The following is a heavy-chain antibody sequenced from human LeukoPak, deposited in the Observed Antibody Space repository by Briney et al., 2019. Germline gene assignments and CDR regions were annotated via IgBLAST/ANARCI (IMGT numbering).Heavy chain of an antibody. V-gene: IGHV4-31*03. J-gene: IGHJ4*02. Sequence: SETLSLTCTVSGGSISSGGYYWSWIREHPGKGLEWIGYIYYSGSTYYDPSLKSRVTISVDTSKNQFSLKLSSVTAADTAVYYCAREGLGYCSSTSCSYFDYWGQGTLVTVSS. CDR1: GGSISSGGYY. CDR3: AREGLGYCSSTSCSYFDY. CDR2: IYYSGST. D-gene: IGHD2-2*01.